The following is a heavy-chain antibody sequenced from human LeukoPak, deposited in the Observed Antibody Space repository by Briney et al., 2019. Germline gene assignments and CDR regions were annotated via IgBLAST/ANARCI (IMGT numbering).Heavy chain of an antibody. CDR2: ISGSGGST. CDR1: GFTFSNYW. J-gene: IGHJ4*02. CDR3: AKGGYDYVCFDY. Sequence: PGGSLRLSCAASGFTFSNYWMHWVRQAPGKGLEWVSAISGSGGSTYYADSVKGRFTISRDNSKNTLYLQMNSLRAEDTAVYYCAKGGYDYVCFDYWGQGTLVTVSS. D-gene: IGHD5-12*01. V-gene: IGHV3-23*01.